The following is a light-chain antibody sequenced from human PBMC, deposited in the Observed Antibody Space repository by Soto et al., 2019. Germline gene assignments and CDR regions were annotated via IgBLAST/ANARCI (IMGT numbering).Light chain of an antibody. J-gene: IGLJ2*01. V-gene: IGLV4-69*01. CDR3: QPWGAGAP. Sequence: QSVLTQSPSASASLGASVTLTCTLSSGHSSYAIAWHQQQPEKGPRYLMKLNSDGSHSKGDGIPDRFSGSSSGAERYLTIASLQSEDEADYYCQPWGAGAPFGGGTKLTVL. CDR2: LNSDGSH. CDR1: SGHSSYA.